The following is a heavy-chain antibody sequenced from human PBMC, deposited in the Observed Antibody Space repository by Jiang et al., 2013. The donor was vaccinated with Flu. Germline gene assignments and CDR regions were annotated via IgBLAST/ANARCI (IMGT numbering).Heavy chain of an antibody. D-gene: IGHD3-3*01. CDR3: VKGTVLRFLEWLPQGAFDI. V-gene: IGHV3-64D*09. J-gene: IGHJ3*02. CDR2: ISSNGGST. CDR1: GFTFSSYA. Sequence: ASGFTFSSYAMHWVRQAPGKGLEYVSAISSNGGSTYYADSVKGRFTISRDNSKNTLYLQMSSLRAEDTAVYYCVKGTVLRFLEWLPQGAFDIWGQGTMVTVSS.